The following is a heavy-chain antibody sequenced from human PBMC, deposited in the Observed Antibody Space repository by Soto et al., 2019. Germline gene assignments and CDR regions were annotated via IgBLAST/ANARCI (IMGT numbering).Heavy chain of an antibody. Sequence: SRKKQNQGRGLEWIGYIYYSGSTYYNPPLKSRVTISVDTSKNQFSLKLSSVTAADTAVYYCARGGDYDSSGYYYVPFDYWGQGTLVTVTS. J-gene: IGHJ4*02. CDR3: ARGGDYDSSGYYYVPFDY. D-gene: IGHD3-22*01. V-gene: IGHV4-31*02. CDR2: IYYSGST.